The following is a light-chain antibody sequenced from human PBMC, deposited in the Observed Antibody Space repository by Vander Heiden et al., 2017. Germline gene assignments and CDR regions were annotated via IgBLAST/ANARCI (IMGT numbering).Light chain of an antibody. Sequence: QSALTQPASVSGSPGQSIIISCTGTSSNVGGYNDVSWYQQQPGKAPKLMIYDVSNRPSGVSNRFSGSKSGNTASLTSSGLQAEDEADYYCSSYTSSSTLVFGGGTKLTVL. CDR2: DVS. CDR1: SSNVGGYND. CDR3: SSYTSSSTLV. V-gene: IGLV2-14*01. J-gene: IGLJ3*02.